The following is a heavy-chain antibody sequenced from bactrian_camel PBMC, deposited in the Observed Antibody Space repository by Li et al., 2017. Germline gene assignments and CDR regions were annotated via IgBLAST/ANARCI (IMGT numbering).Heavy chain of an antibody. V-gene: IGHV3S53*01. D-gene: IGHD7*01. CDR3: ATSLPQGYAQQVVAGGCWITAD. J-gene: IGHJ4*01. CDR1: VYGMSSRC. CDR2: ISPGGSV. Sequence: HVQLVESGGGSVQPGGSLRLSCLAVVYGMSSRCMGWFRQAPGYEREKVAVISPGGSVMYADSVKGRFTMSPDNGKFTELQMHNLKPEDSAMYYCATSLPQGYAQQVVAGGCWITADWGPGTQVTVS.